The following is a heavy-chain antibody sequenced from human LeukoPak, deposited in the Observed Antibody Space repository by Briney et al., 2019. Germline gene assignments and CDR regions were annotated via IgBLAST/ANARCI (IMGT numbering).Heavy chain of an antibody. CDR2: FSYSGST. Sequence: PSETLSLTCTVSGGSISSYYWSWIRQAPGKGLEWIGYFSYSGSTNYNPSLRSRVTISVDTSKNQFSLKLTSVTAADTAVYYCAGHTSYDPPSDYWGQGNLVSVSS. CDR1: GGSISSYY. J-gene: IGHJ4*01. CDR3: AGHTSYDPPSDY. V-gene: IGHV4-59*08. D-gene: IGHD2/OR15-2a*01.